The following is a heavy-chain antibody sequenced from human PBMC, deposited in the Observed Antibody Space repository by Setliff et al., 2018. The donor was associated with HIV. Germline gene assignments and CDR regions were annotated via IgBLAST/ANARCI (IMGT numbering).Heavy chain of an antibody. J-gene: IGHJ4*02. V-gene: IGHV4-4*02. CDR3: ARRPSPYYYYDSSGYSGGNVDY. CDR1: GDSIISSNW. CDR2: IYHSGST. Sequence: PSETLSLTCAVSGDSIISSNWWSWVRQPPGKGLEWIGEIYHSGSTNYNPSLKSRVTISLDKSKNQFSLKLSSVTAADTAVYYCARRPSPYYYYDSSGYSGGNVDYWGQGTLVTVSS. D-gene: IGHD3-22*01.